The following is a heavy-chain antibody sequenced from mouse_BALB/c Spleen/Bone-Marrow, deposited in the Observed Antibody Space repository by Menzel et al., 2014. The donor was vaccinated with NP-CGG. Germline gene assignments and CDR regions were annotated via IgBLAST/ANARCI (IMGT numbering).Heavy chain of an antibody. CDR1: GFTFNIYA. J-gene: IGHJ2*01. D-gene: IGHD2-14*01. Sequence: EVKLVESGGGLVQPRGSLKLSCAAPGFTFNIYAMNRVRQAPGKGLEWVARIRSKSKNYETYYADSVKDRFIISRDDSQTMFYLQMNNLKTEDTAIYYCVGGDYRYLYFDYWGQGTTITNSS. CDR2: IRSKSKNYET. CDR3: VGGDYRYLYFDY. V-gene: IGHV10-1*02.